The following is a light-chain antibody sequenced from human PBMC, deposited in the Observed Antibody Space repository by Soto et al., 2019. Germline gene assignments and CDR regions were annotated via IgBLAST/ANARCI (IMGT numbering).Light chain of an antibody. Sequence: EVVLTQSPGTLSLSPGERATLSCRTSQSVSSYFAWYQQKPGRAPRLLIYDASNRATGIPARFIGSGSGTDFTLTISSQEPEDFAVYYCQQRSNWPITFGQGTRLEIK. J-gene: IGKJ5*01. CDR3: QQRSNWPIT. CDR2: DAS. V-gene: IGKV3-11*01. CDR1: QSVSSY.